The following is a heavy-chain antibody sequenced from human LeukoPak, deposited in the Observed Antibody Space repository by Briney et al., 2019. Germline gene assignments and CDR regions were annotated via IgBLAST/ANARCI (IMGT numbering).Heavy chain of an antibody. CDR3: AKDLAAAEPGDAFDI. Sequence: GGSLRLSCAASGFTFSNYGMAWVRQAPGKGLEWVSAISGSGGSTYYADSVKGRFTISRDNSKNTLYLQMNSLRAEDTAVYYCAKDLAAAEPGDAFDIWGQGTMVTVSS. CDR2: ISGSGGST. J-gene: IGHJ3*02. V-gene: IGHV3-23*01. CDR1: GFTFSNYG. D-gene: IGHD6-13*01.